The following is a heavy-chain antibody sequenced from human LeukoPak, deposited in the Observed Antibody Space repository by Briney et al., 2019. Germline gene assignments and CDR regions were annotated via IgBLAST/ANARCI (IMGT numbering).Heavy chain of an antibody. CDR2: IYPGDSDT. CDR3: ARQYDSSGPYYFDY. CDR1: GHDFTSYW. V-gene: IGHV5-51*01. Sequence: GESLKISCRSSGHDFTSYWIGWVRQMPGKGLEWMGIIYPGDSDTRYSPSFQGQVTISADKSISTAYLQWSSLKASDTAMYYCARQYDSSGPYYFDYWGQGTLVTVSS. D-gene: IGHD3-22*01. J-gene: IGHJ4*02.